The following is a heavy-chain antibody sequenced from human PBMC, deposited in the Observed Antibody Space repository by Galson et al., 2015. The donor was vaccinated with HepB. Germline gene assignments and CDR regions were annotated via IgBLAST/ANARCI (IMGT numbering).Heavy chain of an antibody. CDR1: GYTFTSYY. CDR3: ARDHTVNYYILTGHIDY. V-gene: IGHV1-46*01. Sequence: SVKVSCKASGYTFTSYYMHWVRQAPGQGLEWMGRISPSGGSTSYAQKFQGRVTMTRDTSTSTVYMELSSLRSEDTAVYYCARDHTVNYYILTGHIDYWGQGTLVTVSS. CDR2: ISPSGGST. J-gene: IGHJ4*02. D-gene: IGHD3-9*01.